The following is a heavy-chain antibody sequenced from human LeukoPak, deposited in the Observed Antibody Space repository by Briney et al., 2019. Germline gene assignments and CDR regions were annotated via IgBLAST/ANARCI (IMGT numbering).Heavy chain of an antibody. Sequence: PGGSLRLSCAASGFTFSSYAMSWVRQAPGKGLEWVSAISGSGGSTYYADSVKGRFTISRDNSKNTLYLQMNSLRAEDTAVYYCAKDLDSSRRPYLRLLGYYWGQGTLVTVSS. V-gene: IGHV3-23*01. CDR3: AKDLDSSRRPYLRLLGYY. CDR1: GFTFSSYA. D-gene: IGHD6-13*01. CDR2: ISGSGGST. J-gene: IGHJ4*02.